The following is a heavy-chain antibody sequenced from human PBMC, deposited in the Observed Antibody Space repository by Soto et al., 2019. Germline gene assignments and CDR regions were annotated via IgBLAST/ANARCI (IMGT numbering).Heavy chain of an antibody. J-gene: IGHJ4*02. CDR3: AQETRTAVGAVDY. V-gene: IGHV3-23*01. Sequence: EVQLLESGGRLVQPGGSLRLSCSASGFIFRRVAMTWVRQDPGKGLDWVPSISGSGGSTYYADFVQGRFTISRDNSNNTLFLQMDSLRADDSAVYYGAQETRTAVGAVDYWGQGILVTVSA. CDR1: GFIFRRVA. CDR2: ISGSGGST. D-gene: IGHD1-26*01.